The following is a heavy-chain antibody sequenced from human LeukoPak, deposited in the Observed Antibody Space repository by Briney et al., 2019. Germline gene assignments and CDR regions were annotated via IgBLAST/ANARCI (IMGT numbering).Heavy chain of an antibody. Sequence: PSETLSLTCTVSGGSISSGGYYWSWIRQPPGKGLEWIGYIYYSGSTNYNPSLKSRVTISVDTSKNQFSLKLSSVTAADTAVYYCARMMSVAAFDYWGQGTLVTVSS. CDR3: ARMMSVAAFDY. CDR1: GGSISSGGYY. V-gene: IGHV4-61*08. CDR2: IYYSGST. J-gene: IGHJ4*02. D-gene: IGHD6-19*01.